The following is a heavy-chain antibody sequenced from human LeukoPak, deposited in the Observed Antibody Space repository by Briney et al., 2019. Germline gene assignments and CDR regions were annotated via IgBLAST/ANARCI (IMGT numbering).Heavy chain of an antibody. J-gene: IGHJ4*02. Sequence: GGSLRLSCAVSGFTFSSYEMNWVRQAPGKGLEWVSYITSSGSVIYYADPVKGRFTISRDNAKNSLYLQMSSLRAEDTAVYYCARVGVDGSGTYGDYWGQGTLVTVSS. V-gene: IGHV3-48*03. D-gene: IGHD3-10*01. CDR3: ARVGVDGSGTYGDY. CDR2: ITSSGSVI. CDR1: GFTFSSYE.